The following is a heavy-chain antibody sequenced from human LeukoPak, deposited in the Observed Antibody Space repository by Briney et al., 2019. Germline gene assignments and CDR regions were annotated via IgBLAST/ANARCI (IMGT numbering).Heavy chain of an antibody. CDR2: ISYDGSNK. Sequence: GGSLRLSCAASGFILSSYGMHWVRQAPGKGLEWVGVISYDGSNKYYADSVKGRFTISRDNSKNTLYLQMNSLRAEDTAVYDCARSPLGYCSSTSCSPDLDYWGQGTLVTVSS. CDR3: ARSPLGYCSSTSCSPDLDY. J-gene: IGHJ4*02. D-gene: IGHD2-2*01. CDR1: GFILSSYG. V-gene: IGHV3-30*03.